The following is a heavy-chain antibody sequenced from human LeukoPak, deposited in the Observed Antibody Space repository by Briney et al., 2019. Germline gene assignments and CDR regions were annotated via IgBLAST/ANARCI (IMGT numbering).Heavy chain of an antibody. CDR2: ISGSGGST. CDR3: ARAGYASSWYAQFPFSFDS. D-gene: IGHD2-2*03. V-gene: IGHV3-23*01. CDR1: GFTFSSYA. J-gene: IGHJ4*01. Sequence: GGSLRLSCAASGFTFSSYAMSWVRQAPGKGLEWVSAISGSGGSTYYADSVKGRFTISRDNSKNTLYLQMNSLRAEDTAVYYCARAGYASSWYAQFPFSFDSWGHGALVTVSS.